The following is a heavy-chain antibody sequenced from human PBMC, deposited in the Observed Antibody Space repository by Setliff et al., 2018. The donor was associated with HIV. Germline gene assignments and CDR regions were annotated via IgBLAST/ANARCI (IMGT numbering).Heavy chain of an antibody. CDR2: INSASGGT. Sequence: GASVKVSCKASGYTFTDYYIHWVRQAPGQGLEWMGWINSASGGTNYAQNFQGRVTVTRDTSINTAYVELNSLKSDDTAVYYCARDYLHVFDIWGQGTMVTV. CDR1: GYTFTDYY. J-gene: IGHJ3*02. CDR3: ARDYLHVFDI. V-gene: IGHV1-2*02.